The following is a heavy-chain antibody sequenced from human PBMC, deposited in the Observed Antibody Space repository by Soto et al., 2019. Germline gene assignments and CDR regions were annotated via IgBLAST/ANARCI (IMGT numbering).Heavy chain of an antibody. D-gene: IGHD6-13*01. CDR2: IYWNDEK. V-gene: IGHV2-5*01. Sequence: SGPTLLNPTQTLTLTCTFSGFSLSTTDMGVAWIRQPPGKALEWLALIYWNDEKRYSPSLKSRLTITKDNSKNKVVLTMTKMDPVDTATYSCAHSRCAGNSPILAYWGHGIMVTVS. J-gene: IGHJ4*01. CDR3: AHSRCAGNSPILAY. CDR1: GFSLSTTDMG.